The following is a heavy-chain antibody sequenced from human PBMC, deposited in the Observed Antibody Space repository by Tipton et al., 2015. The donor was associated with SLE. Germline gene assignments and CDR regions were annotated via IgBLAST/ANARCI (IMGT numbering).Heavy chain of an antibody. CDR3: ARGGSSGWSHWYFDL. V-gene: IGHV4-30-2*01. CDR1: GGSISSGGYS. J-gene: IGHJ2*01. Sequence: TLSLTCAVSGGSISSGGYSWSWIRQPPGKGLEWIGYIYHSGSTYYNPSLKSRVTISVDRSKNQFSLKLSSVTAADTAVYYCARGGSSGWSHWYFDLWGRGTLVTVSS. D-gene: IGHD6-13*01. CDR2: IYHSGST.